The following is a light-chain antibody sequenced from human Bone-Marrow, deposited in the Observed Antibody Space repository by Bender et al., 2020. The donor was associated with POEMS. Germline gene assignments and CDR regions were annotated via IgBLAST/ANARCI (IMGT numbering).Light chain of an antibody. CDR1: SSDLGDSKY. V-gene: IGLV2-14*03. CDR3: FSYRSGNLGV. J-gene: IGLJ1*01. CDR2: DVA. Sequence: QSALTQPASVSGSPGQWITISCTGTSSDLGDSKYVSWYQHHPGKAPKLMIFDVADRPSGVSNRFSGSKSGNTASLTISGLQADDEADYYCFSYRSGNLGVFGTGTKVTVL.